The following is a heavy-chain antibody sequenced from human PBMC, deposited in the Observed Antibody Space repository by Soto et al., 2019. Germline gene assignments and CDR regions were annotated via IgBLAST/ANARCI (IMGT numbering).Heavy chain of an antibody. Sequence: QVQLVQSGAEVKKPGSSVKVSCKASGGTFSSYAISWVRQAPGQGLEWMGGIIPIFGTANYAQKFQGRVTIPADASTSTAYMELSSLRSEDTAVYYCASAGCYYDSSGYEIDYWGQGTLVTVSS. V-gene: IGHV1-69*01. J-gene: IGHJ4*02. CDR3: ASAGCYYDSSGYEIDY. CDR2: IIPIFGTA. CDR1: GGTFSSYA. D-gene: IGHD3-22*01.